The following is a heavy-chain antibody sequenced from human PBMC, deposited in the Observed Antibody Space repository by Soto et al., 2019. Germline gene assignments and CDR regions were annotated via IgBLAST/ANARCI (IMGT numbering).Heavy chain of an antibody. CDR2: IYYSGST. D-gene: IGHD1-26*01. Sequence: QVQLQESGPGLVKPSQTLSLTCTVSGGCISSGGYYWSWIRQHPGKGLEWIGYIYYSGSTYYNPSLKSRVSISVDTSKNQFSLKLSSVTAADTAVYYCARVDTSMGATCVSYCCQATLVTVSS. CDR1: GGCISSGGYY. J-gene: IGHJ4*02. V-gene: IGHV4-31*03. CDR3: ARVDTSMGATCVSY.